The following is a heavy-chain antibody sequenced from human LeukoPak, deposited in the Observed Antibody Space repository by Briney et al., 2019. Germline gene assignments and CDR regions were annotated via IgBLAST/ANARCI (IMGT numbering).Heavy chain of an antibody. J-gene: IGHJ3*02. CDR1: GFTFSSYA. V-gene: IGHV3-23*01. CDR3: AKAFSRGAFDM. CDR2: ISGSGGST. Sequence: GGSLRLSCAASGFTFSSYAMNWVRQAPGKGLEWVSVISGSGGSTYYADSVKGRFTISRDNSKNTLYLQMNSVRAEDTAVYYCAKAFSRGAFDMWGQGTMVTVSS.